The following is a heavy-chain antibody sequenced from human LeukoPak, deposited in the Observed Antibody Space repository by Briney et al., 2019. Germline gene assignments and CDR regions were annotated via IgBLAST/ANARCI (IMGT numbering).Heavy chain of an antibody. D-gene: IGHD1-26*01. V-gene: IGHV3-23*01. CDR2: ISGSGAST. J-gene: IGHJ4*02. CDR1: GITFSTNA. Sequence: GGSLRLSCLTSGITFSTNAMSWVRQAPGKGLEWISGISGSGASTYYADSVTGRFTISRDNSRNTLYLQMNSLRGDDTAVYYCAKDVGKWESLHFFDYWGQGTLVTVSS. CDR3: AKDVGKWESLHFFDY.